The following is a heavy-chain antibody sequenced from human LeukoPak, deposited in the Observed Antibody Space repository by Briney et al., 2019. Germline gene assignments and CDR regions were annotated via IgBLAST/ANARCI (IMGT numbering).Heavy chain of an antibody. D-gene: IGHD6-13*01. CDR2: IYYSGST. V-gene: IGHV4-39*01. CDR1: GASISTNEFY. CDR3: ARPLGQRLVQLNAFDI. J-gene: IGHJ3*02. Sequence: SETLSLTCTVSGASISTNEFYWTWIRRPPGKGLEWIGSIYYSGSTYYNPSLKSRVTISVDTSKNQFSLKLSSVTAADTAVYYCARPLGQRLVQLNAFDIWGQGTMVTVSS.